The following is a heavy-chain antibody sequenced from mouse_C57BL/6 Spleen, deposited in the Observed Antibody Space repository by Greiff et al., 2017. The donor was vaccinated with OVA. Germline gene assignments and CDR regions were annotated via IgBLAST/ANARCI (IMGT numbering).Heavy chain of an antibody. CDR3: TRIDKAWFAY. Sequence: EVKVVESGEGLVKPGGSLKLSCAASGFTFSSYAMSWVRQTPEKRLEWVAYISSGGDYIYYADTVKGRFTISRDNARNTLYLQMSSLKSEDTAMYYCTRIDKAWFAYWGQGTLVTVSA. J-gene: IGHJ3*01. V-gene: IGHV5-9-1*02. CDR2: ISSGGDYI. CDR1: GFTFSSYA.